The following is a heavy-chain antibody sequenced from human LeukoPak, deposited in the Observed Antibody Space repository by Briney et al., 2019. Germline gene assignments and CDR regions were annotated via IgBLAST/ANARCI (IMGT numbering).Heavy chain of an antibody. V-gene: IGHV3-20*04. Sequence: PGGSLRLSCAASGFTFDDYGMSWVRQAPGKGLEWVSGINWNGGSTGYADSVKSRFTISRDNAKNSLYLQMNSLRAEDTALYYCARRDYDENAFDIWGQGTMVTVSS. CDR2: INWNGGST. D-gene: IGHD4-17*01. CDR1: GFTFDDYG. CDR3: ARRDYDENAFDI. J-gene: IGHJ3*02.